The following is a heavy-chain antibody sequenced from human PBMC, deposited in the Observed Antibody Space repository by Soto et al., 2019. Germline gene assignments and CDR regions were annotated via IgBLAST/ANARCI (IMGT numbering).Heavy chain of an antibody. Sequence: QVQLQESGPGLVKPSGTLSLTCAVSSGSISSSNWWSWFRQPPGKGLEWIGEIYHSGSTNYNPSLKSRVTLSVDKSRNQYSLKLGSVTAADTAVYYCEAGSYDSGWYHSGYWGQGTLVTVSS. D-gene: IGHD6-19*01. CDR2: IYHSGST. CDR1: SGSISSSNW. CDR3: EAGSYDSGWYHSGY. J-gene: IGHJ4*02. V-gene: IGHV4-4*02.